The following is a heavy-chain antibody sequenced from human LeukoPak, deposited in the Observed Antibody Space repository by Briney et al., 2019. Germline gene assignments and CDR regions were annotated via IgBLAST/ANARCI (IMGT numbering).Heavy chain of an antibody. J-gene: IGHJ4*02. Sequence: ASVKVSCKASGYTFTSYAMNWVRQAPGQGLGWMGWISTNTGNPTYAQGFTGRFVFSLDTSVSTAYLHISSLKAEDTAVYYCARGARQWELPFDYWGQGTLVTVSS. D-gene: IGHD1-26*01. CDR2: ISTNTGNP. CDR3: ARGARQWELPFDY. CDR1: GYTFTSYA. V-gene: IGHV7-4-1*02.